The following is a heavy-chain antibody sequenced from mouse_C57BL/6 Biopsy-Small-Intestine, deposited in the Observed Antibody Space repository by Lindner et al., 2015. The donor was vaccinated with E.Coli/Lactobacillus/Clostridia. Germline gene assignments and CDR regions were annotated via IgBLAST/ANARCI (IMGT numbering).Heavy chain of an antibody. CDR1: EYTFSNYA. Sequence: VKVSCKVPEYTFSNYAFHWVRQAPGQGPEWMGWINTNTGDPDYAQGFTGRFVFSLDTSVSTTYLQINSLKAVGTAVYFCATESLGSGYFDSCGQGTLVTVSS. CDR2: INTNTGDP. D-gene: IGHD4-1*01. CDR3: ATESLGSGYFDS. J-gene: IGHJ2*01. V-gene: IGHV9-3*02.